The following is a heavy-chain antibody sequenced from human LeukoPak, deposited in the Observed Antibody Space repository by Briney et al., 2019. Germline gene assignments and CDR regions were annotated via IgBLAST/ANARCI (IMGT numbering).Heavy chain of an antibody. Sequence: SETLSLTCPVSGGSINSSDYYWGWIRQPPGKGLEWIGSIYYSGTTYYTPSLKSRVTISVDTSKNQFSLKLTSVTAADTALYYCASYDSSGYFHFDSWGQGTLVTVSS. CDR3: ASYDSSGYFHFDS. CDR1: GGSINSSDYY. J-gene: IGHJ4*02. D-gene: IGHD3-22*01. CDR2: IYYSGTT. V-gene: IGHV4-39*01.